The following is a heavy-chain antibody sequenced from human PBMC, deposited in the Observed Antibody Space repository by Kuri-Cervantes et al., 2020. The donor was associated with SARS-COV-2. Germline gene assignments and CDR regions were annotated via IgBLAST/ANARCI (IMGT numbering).Heavy chain of an antibody. V-gene: IGHV3-11*06. CDR3: ARDWSSPYKYYYYYYMDV. J-gene: IGHJ6*03. Sequence: GGSLRLSCAASGFSFSDYYMTWIRQAPGKGLEWVSSISSTSSYIYYADSVKGRFTISRDNAKNSLYLQMNSLRAEDTAVYYCARDWSSPYKYYYYYYMDVWGKGTTVTVSS. CDR1: GFSFSDYY. CDR2: ISSTSSYI. D-gene: IGHD3-3*01.